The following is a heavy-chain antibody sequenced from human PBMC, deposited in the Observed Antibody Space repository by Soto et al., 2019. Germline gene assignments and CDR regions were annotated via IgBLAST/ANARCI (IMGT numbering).Heavy chain of an antibody. CDR3: VGDGTKTLRDWFDT. J-gene: IGHJ5*02. CDR1: GASISGFY. CDR2: FYRPSPT. Sequence: SATLSLTCTVYGASISGFYWSWIRKSARNGMDCFVHFYRPSPTHHHPSLMNRVMMTVTTSKNQFSLKLRSVAAADTAVYYCVGDGTKTLRDWFDTWGQGISVTVFS. D-gene: IGHD1-1*01. V-gene: IGHV4-4*07.